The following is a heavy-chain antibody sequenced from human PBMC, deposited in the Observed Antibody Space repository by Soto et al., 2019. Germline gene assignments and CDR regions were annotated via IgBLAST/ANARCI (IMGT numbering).Heavy chain of an antibody. CDR1: GGSVSSGSYY. V-gene: IGHV4-61*01. CDR2: IYYSGST. CDR3: AKGKSTGDIDWFDP. Sequence: SGGSVSSGSYYWSWIRQPPGKGLEWIGYIYYSGSTNYNPSLKSRVTISVDTSKNQFSLKLSSVTAADTAVYYCAKGKSTGDIDWFDPWGQGSLVTVSS. D-gene: IGHD3-10*01. J-gene: IGHJ5*02.